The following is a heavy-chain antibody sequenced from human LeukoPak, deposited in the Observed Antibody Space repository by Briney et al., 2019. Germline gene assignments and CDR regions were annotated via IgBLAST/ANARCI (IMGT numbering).Heavy chain of an antibody. D-gene: IGHD2-15*01. V-gene: IGHV3-23*01. J-gene: IGHJ6*02. Sequence: GGSLRLSCAASGFTFSSYAVSWVRQAPRKGLEWVSAISGGGDSTYYADSVKGRFTISSDTSKNTLYLQMNSLRAEDTAIYYCAKLLGYCSGGTCYSHPTYYYYGMDVWGQGTTVTVSS. CDR1: GFTFSSYA. CDR3: AKLLGYCSGGTCYSHPTYYYYGMDV. CDR2: ISGGGDST.